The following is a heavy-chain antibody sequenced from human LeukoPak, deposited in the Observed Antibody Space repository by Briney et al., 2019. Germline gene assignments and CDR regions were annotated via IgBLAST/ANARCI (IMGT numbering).Heavy chain of an antibody. Sequence: GESLKIPCKGSGYSFTSYWIGWVRQMPGKGLEWMGIIYPGDSDTRYSPSFQGQVTISADKSISTAYLQWSSLKASDTAMYYCARHIRGYYDSSGYSPAVDYWGQGTLVTVSS. CDR2: IYPGDSDT. J-gene: IGHJ4*02. V-gene: IGHV5-51*01. D-gene: IGHD3-22*01. CDR3: ARHIRGYYDSSGYSPAVDY. CDR1: GYSFTSYW.